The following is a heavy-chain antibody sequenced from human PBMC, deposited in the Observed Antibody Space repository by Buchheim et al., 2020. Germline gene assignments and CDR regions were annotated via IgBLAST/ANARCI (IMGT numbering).Heavy chain of an antibody. J-gene: IGHJ6*02. Sequence: QVQLQQWGAGLLKPSETLSLTCAVYGGSFSGYYWSWIRQPPGKGLEWIGEINHSGSTNYNPSLKSRVTISVDTSKNQFSLQLSSVTAADTAAYYCARRGGYSYGYHYYGMDVWGQGTT. CDR2: INHSGST. V-gene: IGHV4-34*01. D-gene: IGHD5-18*01. CDR1: GGSFSGYY. CDR3: ARRGGYSYGYHYYGMDV.